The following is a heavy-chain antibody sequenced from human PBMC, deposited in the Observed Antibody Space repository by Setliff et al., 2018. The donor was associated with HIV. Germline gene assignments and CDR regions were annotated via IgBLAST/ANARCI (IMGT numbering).Heavy chain of an antibody. CDR2: VRFDGNDK. V-gene: IGHV3-30*02. J-gene: IGHJ4*02. CDR3: AKDVNSGNGRSPNY. Sequence: GESLKISCAASGIIFSNYGMHWVRQAPGKGLEWVAYVRFDGNDKYYRDSVKGRFTISRDNHKKTLSLQMNSLRGDDTAVYFCAKDVNSGNGRSPNYWGQGTLVTVS. CDR1: GIIFSNYG. D-gene: IGHD1-26*01.